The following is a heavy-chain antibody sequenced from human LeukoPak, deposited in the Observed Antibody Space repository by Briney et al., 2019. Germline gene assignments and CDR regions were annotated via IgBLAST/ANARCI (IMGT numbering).Heavy chain of an antibody. CDR1: GGTFSSYA. V-gene: IGHV1-69*01. CDR2: IIPIFGTA. Sequence: SVKVSCKASGGTFSSYAVSWVRQAPGQGLEWMGGIIPIFGTANYAQKFQGRVTITADESTSTAYMELSSLRSEDTAVYYCARGGVLGVVVPAATHRLGYYFDYWGQGTLVTVSS. J-gene: IGHJ4*02. D-gene: IGHD2-2*01. CDR3: ARGGVLGVVVPAATHRLGYYFDY.